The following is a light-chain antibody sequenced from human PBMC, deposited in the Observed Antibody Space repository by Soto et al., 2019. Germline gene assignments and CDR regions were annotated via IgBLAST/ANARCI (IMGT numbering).Light chain of an antibody. V-gene: IGKV1-5*01. CDR3: QQCYTTPRT. CDR1: QSISSW. CDR2: DAS. Sequence: DIQMTQSPSTLSASVGDRVTITCRASQSISSWLAWYQRKPGKAPKVLIFDASSLESGVPSRFSGSGSATEFTLTIRSLQPKDIASHCLQQCYTTPRTFGQGTKVDI. J-gene: IGKJ1*01.